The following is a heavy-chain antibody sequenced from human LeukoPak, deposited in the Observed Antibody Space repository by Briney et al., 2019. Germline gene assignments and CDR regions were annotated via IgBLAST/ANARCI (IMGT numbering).Heavy chain of an antibody. J-gene: IGHJ2*01. D-gene: IGHD3-10*01. V-gene: IGHV4-34*01. CDR3: ARGSPPYYYGSGSRRYFDL. CDR2: INHSGST. Sequence: SETLSLTCAVYGGSFSGYYWSWVRQPPGKGLEWIGEINHSGSTNYNPSLKSRVTISVDTSKNQFSLKLSSVTAADTAVYYCARGSPPYYYGSGSRRYFDLWGRGTLVTVSS. CDR1: GGSFSGYY.